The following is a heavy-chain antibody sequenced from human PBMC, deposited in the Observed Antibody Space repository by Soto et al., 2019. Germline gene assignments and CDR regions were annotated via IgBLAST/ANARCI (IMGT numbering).Heavy chain of an antibody. CDR2: INHSGST. CDR1: GGSFSGYY. D-gene: IGHD5-18*01. CDR3: ASGTVDTAMVFDY. J-gene: IGHJ4*02. V-gene: IGHV4-34*01. Sequence: SETLSLTCAVYGGSFSGYYWSWIRQPPGKGLEWIGEINHSGSTNYNPSLKSRVTISVDTSKNQFALKLSSVTAADTAVYYCASGTVDTAMVFDYWGQGTLVIVSA.